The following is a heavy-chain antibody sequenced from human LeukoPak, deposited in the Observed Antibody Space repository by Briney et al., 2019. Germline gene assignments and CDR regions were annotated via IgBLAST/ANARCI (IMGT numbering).Heavy chain of an antibody. J-gene: IGHJ6*02. CDR3: AKDLVTLIRAGIDV. V-gene: IGHV3-30*18. D-gene: IGHD3-22*01. Sequence: GILRLSCAASGFTFSSYNMNWVRQAPGKGLEWVAVISYDGSKKYYADSVKGRFTISRDNSKNTLYLQMNSLRAEDTAVYYCAKDLVTLIRAGIDVWGQGTTVTVSS. CDR1: GFTFSSYN. CDR2: ISYDGSKK.